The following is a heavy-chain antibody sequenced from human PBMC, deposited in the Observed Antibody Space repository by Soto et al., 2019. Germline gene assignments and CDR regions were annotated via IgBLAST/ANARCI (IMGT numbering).Heavy chain of an antibody. CDR2: IIPIFGTA. CDR3: ARYHYYYGSGSYMGWFDP. CDR1: GGTFSSYA. V-gene: IGHV1-69*12. D-gene: IGHD3-10*01. J-gene: IGHJ5*02. Sequence: QVQLVQSGAEVKKPGSSVKVSCKASGGTFSSYAISWVRQAPGQGLEWMGGIIPIFGTANYAQKFQGRVTITADESTNTAYMELSSLRSEDTAVYYCARYHYYYGSGSYMGWFDPWGQGTLVTVSS.